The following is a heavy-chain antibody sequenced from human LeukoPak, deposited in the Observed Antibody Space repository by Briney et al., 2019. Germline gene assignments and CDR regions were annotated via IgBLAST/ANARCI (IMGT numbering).Heavy chain of an antibody. CDR1: GFTFINYA. V-gene: IGHV3-23*01. CDR2: ISGSGGST. Sequence: GGSLRLSCAASGFTFINYAMSWVRQAPGKGLEWVSAISGSGGSTYYADSVKGRFTISRDNSKNTLYLQMNSLRAEDTAVYYCAKFDDSSGYYGYYFDYWGQGTLVTVSS. CDR3: AKFDDSSGYYGYYFDY. J-gene: IGHJ4*02. D-gene: IGHD3-22*01.